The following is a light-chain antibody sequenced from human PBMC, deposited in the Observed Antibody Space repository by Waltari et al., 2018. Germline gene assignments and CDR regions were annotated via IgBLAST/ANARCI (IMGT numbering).Light chain of an antibody. V-gene: IGKV1-17*01. CDR3: LQHNTYPLT. CDR2: GAS. CDR1: QAIRND. Sequence: DIQITQSPSSLSASVGDRVTITCRTSQAIRNDLGWFQQKPGKSPKRLIHGASRLQSGVPSRFSGSGYGTEFTLTINSLQPEDFATYYCLQHNTYPLTFGGGTKVEIK. J-gene: IGKJ4*01.